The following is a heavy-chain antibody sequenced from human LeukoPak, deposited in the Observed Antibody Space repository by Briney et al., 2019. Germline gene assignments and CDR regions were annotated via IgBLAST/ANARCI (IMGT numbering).Heavy chain of an antibody. CDR1: GFTFSSYA. J-gene: IGHJ4*02. CDR3: ARDNDWAFDY. D-gene: IGHD3-9*01. CDR2: ISGSGGST. Sequence: GGSLRLSCAATGFTFSSYAMSWVRQAPGKGLEWVSAISGSGGSTYYADSVKGRFTISRDNSKNTLYLQMNSLRDEDTAVYYCARDNDWAFDYWGQGTLVTVSS. V-gene: IGHV3-23*01.